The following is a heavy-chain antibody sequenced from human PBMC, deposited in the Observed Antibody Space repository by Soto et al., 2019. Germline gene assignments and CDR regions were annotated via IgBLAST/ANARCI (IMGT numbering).Heavy chain of an antibody. J-gene: IGHJ4*02. V-gene: IGHV1-3*01. CDR3: ARDQVQWLVLSY. CDR2: INAGNGST. CDR1: GYTFTSYA. D-gene: IGHD6-19*01. Sequence: ASVKVSCKASGYTFTSYAMHWVRQAPGQRLEWMGWINAGNGSTKYSQKFQGRVTITRDTSASTAYMELSSLRSEDTAVYYCARDQVQWLVLSYWGQGTLVTVSS.